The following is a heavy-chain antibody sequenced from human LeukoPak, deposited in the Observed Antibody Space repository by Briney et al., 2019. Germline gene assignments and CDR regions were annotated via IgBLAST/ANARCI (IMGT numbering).Heavy chain of an antibody. V-gene: IGHV4-39*07. Sequence: PSETLSLTCSVSGGSISSSGHYWGWVRQPPGNVLEWIGSIFHSGDTYYNPSLESRVTISVDTSNNHFSLWLTSVTAADTAVYYCARVVYANYYYMDVWGKGTTVTVSS. CDR1: GGSISSSGHY. D-gene: IGHD2-8*01. J-gene: IGHJ6*03. CDR3: ARVVYANYYYMDV. CDR2: IFHSGDT.